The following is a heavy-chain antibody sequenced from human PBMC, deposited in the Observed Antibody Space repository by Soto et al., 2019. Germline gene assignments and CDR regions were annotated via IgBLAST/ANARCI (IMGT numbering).Heavy chain of an antibody. Sequence: GALVKVSCKASGGTFSSYAISWVRQAPGQGLEWMGGIIPIFGTANYAQKFQGRVTITADKSTSTAYMELSSLRSEDTAVYYCARRELLNSNWFDPWGQGTLVTVSS. V-gene: IGHV1-69*06. CDR1: GGTFSSYA. CDR3: ARRELLNSNWFDP. CDR2: IIPIFGTA. J-gene: IGHJ5*02. D-gene: IGHD1-26*01.